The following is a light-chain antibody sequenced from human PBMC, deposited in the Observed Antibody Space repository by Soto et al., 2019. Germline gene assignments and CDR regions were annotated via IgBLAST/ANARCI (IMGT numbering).Light chain of an antibody. CDR1: QSISSW. J-gene: IGKJ5*01. Sequence: DIQMTQSPSTLSASVGDRVTITCRASQSISSWLAWYQQKPGRAPKLLIYDVSSLKSGVPSRFSGSGSGTEFTLTISSLQPDDFATYYCQQYNSYSITFGQGTRLEI. V-gene: IGKV1-5*01. CDR2: DVS. CDR3: QQYNSYSIT.